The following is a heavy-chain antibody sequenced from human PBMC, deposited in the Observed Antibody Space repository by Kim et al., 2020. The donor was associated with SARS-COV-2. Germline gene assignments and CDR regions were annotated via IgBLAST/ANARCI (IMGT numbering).Heavy chain of an antibody. D-gene: IGHD5-12*01. J-gene: IGHJ6*01. CDR3: ATRGHSGYDLYYFGIDV. CDR2: MSVSGSTT. Sequence: GGSLRLSCTASGFTFSNYAMSWVRQAPGKGLEWVSSMSVSGSTTYYAESVKGRFTISRDNSKNTLYLQMNSLRVEDTAVYYCATRGHSGYDLYYFGIDV. V-gene: IGHV3-23*01. CDR1: GFTFSNYA.